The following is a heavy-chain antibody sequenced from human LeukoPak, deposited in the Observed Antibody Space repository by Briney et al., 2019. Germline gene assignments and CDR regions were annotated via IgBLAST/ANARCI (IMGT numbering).Heavy chain of an antibody. CDR2: INPSGGST. V-gene: IGHV1-46*01. D-gene: IGHD4-17*01. CDR3: ASDRFAAVTTWVCDH. J-gene: IGHJ5*02. Sequence: GASVKVSCKASGYTFTNYFMHWVRQAPGQGLEWMGVINPSGGSTTYAQKFQGRVTMTRDTSTNTVYMDLSSLRSEDTAVYYCASDRFAAVTTWVCDHWGQGTLVTVSS. CDR1: GYTFTNYF.